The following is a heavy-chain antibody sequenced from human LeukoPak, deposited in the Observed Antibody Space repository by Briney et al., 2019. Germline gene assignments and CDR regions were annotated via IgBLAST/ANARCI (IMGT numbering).Heavy chain of an antibody. Sequence: GGSLGLSCAASGFTFSNAWMSWVRQAPGKGLEWVGHIKSKTDGGTTDYAAPVKGRFTISRDDSVHTVYLQMNSLKTDDTAVYYCTKSTGDFDTWGQGTLVTVSS. CDR2: IKSKTDGGTT. CDR1: GFTFSNAW. CDR3: TKSTGDFDT. D-gene: IGHD4-17*01. V-gene: IGHV3-15*01. J-gene: IGHJ5*02.